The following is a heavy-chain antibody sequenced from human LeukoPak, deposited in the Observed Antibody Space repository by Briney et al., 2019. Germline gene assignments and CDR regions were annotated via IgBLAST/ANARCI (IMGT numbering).Heavy chain of an antibody. CDR1: GYSISSGYY. Sequence: SETLSLTCTVSGYSISSGYYWGWIRQPPGKGLEWIGSIYHSGSTYYNPSLKSRVTISVDTSKNQFSLKLSSVTAADTAVYYCARAARYDFWSGPPRGAFDIWGQGTMVTVSS. CDR2: IYHSGST. V-gene: IGHV4-38-2*02. D-gene: IGHD3-3*01. J-gene: IGHJ3*02. CDR3: ARAARYDFWSGPPRGAFDI.